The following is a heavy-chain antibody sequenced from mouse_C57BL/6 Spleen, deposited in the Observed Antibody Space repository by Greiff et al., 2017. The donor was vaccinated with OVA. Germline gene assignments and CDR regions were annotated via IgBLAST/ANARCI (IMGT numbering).Heavy chain of an antibody. CDR1: GYTFTDYE. CDR3: TRRGPTYYSNYEGFAY. J-gene: IGHJ3*01. CDR2: IDPETGGT. V-gene: IGHV1-15*01. Sequence: QVQLQQSGAELVRPGASVTLSCKASGYTFTDYEMHWVKQTPVHGLEWIGAIDPETGGTAYNQKFKGKAILTADKSSSTAYMELRSLTSEDSAVYYCTRRGPTYYSNYEGFAYWGQGTLVTVSA. D-gene: IGHD2-5*01.